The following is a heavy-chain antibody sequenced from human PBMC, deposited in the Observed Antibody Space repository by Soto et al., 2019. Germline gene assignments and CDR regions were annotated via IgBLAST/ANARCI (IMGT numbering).Heavy chain of an antibody. V-gene: IGHV1-69*02. CDR1: GGTFSSYT. CDR3: ASGIAAAGTNWFDP. D-gene: IGHD6-13*01. Sequence: QVQLVQSGAEVKKPGSSVKDSCKASGGTFSSYTISWVRQAAGQGLEWMGRIIPILGIANYAQKFQGRVTITADKSTSTAYMELSSLRSEATAVYYCASGIAAAGTNWFDPWGQGTLVTVSS. CDR2: IIPILGIA. J-gene: IGHJ5*02.